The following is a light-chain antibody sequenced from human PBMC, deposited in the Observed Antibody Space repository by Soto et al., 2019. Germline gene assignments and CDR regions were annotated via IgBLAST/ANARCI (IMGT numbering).Light chain of an antibody. Sequence: EIVMTQSPATLSVSPGERATLSCRASLSVYSSLAWYQQKAGQAPRLLIYGASTRATGVSDRFSGSGSGTEYTLTISSLQSEDFAVYYCQQYDTWPSITFGQGTRLEIK. V-gene: IGKV3-15*01. CDR1: LSVYSS. CDR2: GAS. CDR3: QQYDTWPSIT. J-gene: IGKJ5*01.